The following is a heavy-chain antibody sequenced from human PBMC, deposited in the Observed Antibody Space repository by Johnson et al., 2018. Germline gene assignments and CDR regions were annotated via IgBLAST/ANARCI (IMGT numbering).Heavy chain of an antibody. J-gene: IGHJ6*02. V-gene: IGHV3-30*03. Sequence: VQLVESGGGVVQPGRSLRLSCAASGFTFSSYGMHWVRQAPGKGLEWVAVISYDGSNKYYADSVKGRFTISRDNSKNTLYLQMNSLRAEDTAVYYCASKVVDYCGNPHFYGMDVWGQGTTVTVSS. CDR2: ISYDGSNK. CDR3: ASKVVDYCGNPHFYGMDV. CDR1: GFTFSSYG. D-gene: IGHD4-23*01.